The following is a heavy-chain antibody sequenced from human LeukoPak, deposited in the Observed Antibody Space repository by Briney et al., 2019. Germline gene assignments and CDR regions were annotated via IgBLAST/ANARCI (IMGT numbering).Heavy chain of an antibody. CDR3: ARPLWSSSRGHVGFDY. V-gene: IGHV3-7*01. Sequence: PGGSLRLSCAASGFTFSSYWMSWVRQAPGKGLEWVTNIKQDGSEEYYVDSVKGRFTISRDNAKNSVYLQMNSLRAEDTAVYYCARPLWSSSRGHVGFDYRGQGTLVTVSS. D-gene: IGHD3-10*01. CDR2: IKQDGSEE. J-gene: IGHJ4*02. CDR1: GFTFSSYW.